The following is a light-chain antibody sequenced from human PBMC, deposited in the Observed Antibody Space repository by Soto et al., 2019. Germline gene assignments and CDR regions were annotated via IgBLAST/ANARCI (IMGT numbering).Light chain of an antibody. CDR1: SSDVGGYNY. CDR2: DVS. V-gene: IGLV2-14*01. J-gene: IGLJ3*02. CDR3: TSYTSSSTRWL. Sequence: QSVLTQPASVSGSPGQSITISCTGTSSDVGGYNYVSWYQQHPGKAPKLMIYDVSNRPSGVSNRFSGSKSGNTASLTISGLQAEDEADYYCTSYTSSSTRWLFGGGTQLTV.